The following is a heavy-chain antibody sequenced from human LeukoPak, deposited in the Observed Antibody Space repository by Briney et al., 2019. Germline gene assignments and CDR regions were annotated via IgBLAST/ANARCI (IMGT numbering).Heavy chain of an antibody. D-gene: IGHD6-19*01. CDR2: VNHSGST. V-gene: IGHV4-34*01. CDR3: ARKSGRSGGPNQIYYSYGLDV. J-gene: IGHJ6*02. CDR1: GGSFSGHY. Sequence: PSETLSLTCAVNGGSFSGHYWTWIRQSPGKGLEWIGEVNHSGSTNYNPSLKSRVTISVDTSKNQFSLKLISVTAAEAAVYYCARKSGRSGGPNQIYYSYGLDVWGQGTTVIVSS.